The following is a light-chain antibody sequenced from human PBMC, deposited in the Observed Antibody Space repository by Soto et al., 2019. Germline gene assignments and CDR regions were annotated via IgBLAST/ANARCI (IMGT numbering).Light chain of an antibody. V-gene: IGKV1-5*03. CDR1: QSISSW. CDR3: QQYSSYPLT. Sequence: DIQMTQSPSTLSASVGDRVTISCRASQSISSWLAWYQQKPGKAPKLLIYKASSLGSGVPSRFSGSGSGADFTLPISSLQPDDFATFCCQQYSSYPLTFGGGTKVEIK. CDR2: KAS. J-gene: IGKJ4*01.